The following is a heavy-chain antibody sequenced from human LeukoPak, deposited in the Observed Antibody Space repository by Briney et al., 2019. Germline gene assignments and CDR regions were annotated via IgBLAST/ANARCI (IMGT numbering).Heavy chain of an antibody. J-gene: IGHJ5*02. CDR1: GFTFDNYA. D-gene: IGHD1-26*01. CDR2: ISGSGGST. CDR3: AKDSAPKLARIQIDWFDP. V-gene: IGHV3-23*01. Sequence: GSLRLSCAASGFTFDNYAMSWVRQAPGKGLEWVSAISGSGGSTYYADSVKGRFTISRDNSKNTLYLQMNSLRAEDTAVYYCAKDSAPKLARIQIDWFDPWGQGTLVTVSS.